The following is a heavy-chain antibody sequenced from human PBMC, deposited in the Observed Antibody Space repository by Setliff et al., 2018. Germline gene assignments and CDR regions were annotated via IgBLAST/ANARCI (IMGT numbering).Heavy chain of an antibody. CDR3: QVGIGTMVRGVIIGDYYYMDV. D-gene: IGHD3-10*01. CDR1: GHTFTSYD. CDR2: MNPNSGNT. V-gene: IGHV1-8*03. J-gene: IGHJ6*03. Sequence: GASVKVSCKASGHTFTSYDINWVRQATGQGLEWMGWMNPNSGNTGYAQKFQGRVTITRNTSISTAYMELSSLRSEDTAVYYCQVGIGTMVRGVIIGDYYYMDVWGKGTTVTVSS.